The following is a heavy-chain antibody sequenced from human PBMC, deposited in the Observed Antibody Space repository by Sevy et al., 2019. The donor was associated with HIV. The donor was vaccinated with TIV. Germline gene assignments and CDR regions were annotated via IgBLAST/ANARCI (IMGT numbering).Heavy chain of an antibody. J-gene: IGHJ6*02. CDR3: AKSQGEWGTPFALDV. CDR1: GFSINNYA. D-gene: IGHD3-16*01. V-gene: IGHV3-23*01. Sequence: GGSLRLSCAASGFSINNYAMTWVRQAPGKGLEWVSNITAPGGRAYLADSVKGRFTISSDTSVKKVFLQMDSLRVEDRAIYYCAKSQGEWGTPFALDVWGQGTTVTVSS. CDR2: ITAPGGRA.